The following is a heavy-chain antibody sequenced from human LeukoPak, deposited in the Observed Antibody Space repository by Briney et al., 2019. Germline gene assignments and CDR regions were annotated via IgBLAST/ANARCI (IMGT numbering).Heavy chain of an antibody. Sequence: TGGSLRLSCAASGFTASSNNMSWARQAPGQGLDWASVIYCGGRTYYADSVQGRFTISRDNSKNTLYLQTDSLRAEDTAVYYCARDRSECSGGSCYSGGFDYWGQGTLVTVSS. CDR1: GFTASSNN. CDR3: ARDRSECSGGSCYSGGFDY. D-gene: IGHD2-15*01. V-gene: IGHV3-53*01. CDR2: IYCGGRT. J-gene: IGHJ4*02.